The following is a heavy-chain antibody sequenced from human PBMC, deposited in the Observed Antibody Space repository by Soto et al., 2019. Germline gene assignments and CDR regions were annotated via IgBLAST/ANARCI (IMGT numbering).Heavy chain of an antibody. J-gene: IGHJ5*02. Sequence: GASVKVSCKVSGYTLTELSMHWVRQAPGKGLEWMGGFDPEDGETIYAQKFQGRVTMTEDTSTDTAYMELSSLRSEDTAVYYCATGPLYSRHRRSWFDPWGQGTLVTVSS. CDR3: ATGPLYSRHRRSWFDP. CDR2: FDPEDGET. D-gene: IGHD6-13*01. V-gene: IGHV1-24*01. CDR1: GYTLTELS.